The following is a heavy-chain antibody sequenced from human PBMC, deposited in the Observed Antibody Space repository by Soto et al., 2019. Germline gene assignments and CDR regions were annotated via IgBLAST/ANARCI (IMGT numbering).Heavy chain of an antibody. D-gene: IGHD3-10*01. CDR3: AGDTYGSGSYVFEARLQYYYYYYGMDV. J-gene: IGHJ6*02. CDR2: IYHSGST. V-gene: IGHV4-4*02. CDR1: GGSISSSNW. Sequence: PSETLSLTCAVSGGSISSSNWWSWVRQPPGKGLEWIGEIYHSGSTNYNPSLKSRVTISVDKSKNQFSLKLSSVTAADTAVYYCAGDTYGSGSYVFEARLQYYYYYYGMDVWGQGTTVTVSS.